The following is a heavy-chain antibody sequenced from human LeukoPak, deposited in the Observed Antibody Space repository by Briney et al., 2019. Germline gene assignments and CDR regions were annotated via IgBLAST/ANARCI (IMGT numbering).Heavy chain of an antibody. J-gene: IGHJ4*02. V-gene: IGHV3-11*01. Sequence: GGSLRLSCAASGFTFSDYFMSWIRQAPGKGLEWVSYISGSGTPTYYADSVKGRFTISRDNAKNSLSLQINSLRAEDTAVYYCARDRGSYQNSFDYWGQGTLVTVSS. D-gene: IGHD1-26*01. CDR3: ARDRGSYQNSFDY. CDR2: ISGSGTPT. CDR1: GFTFSDYF.